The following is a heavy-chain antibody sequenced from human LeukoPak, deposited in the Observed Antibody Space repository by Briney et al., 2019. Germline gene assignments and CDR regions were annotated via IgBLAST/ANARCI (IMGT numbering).Heavy chain of an antibody. CDR1: GGSFSGYY. CDR3: ARVTSYSSSWREYFQH. CDR2: INHSGST. Sequence: SVTLSLTCAVYGGSFSGYYWSWIRQPPGKGLEWIGEINHSGSTNYNPSLESRVTISVDTSKNQFSLKLSSVTAADTAVYYCARVTSYSSSWREYFQHWGQGTLVTVSS. D-gene: IGHD6-13*01. V-gene: IGHV4-34*01. J-gene: IGHJ1*01.